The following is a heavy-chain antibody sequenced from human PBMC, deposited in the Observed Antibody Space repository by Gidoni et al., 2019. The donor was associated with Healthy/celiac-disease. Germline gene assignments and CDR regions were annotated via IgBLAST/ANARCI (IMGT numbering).Heavy chain of an antibody. CDR3: ARDMSGSYYMD. Sequence: QVQLVQPGAEVTMPGSSVKVSCKASGGTLSSYAISWVRQAPGQGLEWMGGISPIFGTANYAQKFQGRVTITADESTSTAYMELSSLRSEDTAVYYWARDMSGSYYMDWGQGTLVTVSS. D-gene: IGHD1-26*01. CDR1: GGTLSSYA. J-gene: IGHJ4*02. CDR2: ISPIFGTA. V-gene: IGHV1-69*01.